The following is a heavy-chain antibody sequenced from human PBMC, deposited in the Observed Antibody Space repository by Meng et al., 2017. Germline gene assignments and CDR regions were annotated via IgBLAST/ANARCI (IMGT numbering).Heavy chain of an antibody. Sequence: SETLSLTCTVSGGSISSYYWSWIRQPAGKGLEWIGRIYTSGSTNYNPSLKSRVTMSVDTSKNQFSLKLSSVTAADTAVYYCARDRHIEQQLVPRQNDAFDIWGQGTMVTVSS. CDR3: ARDRHIEQQLVPRQNDAFDI. J-gene: IGHJ3*02. V-gene: IGHV4-4*07. D-gene: IGHD6-13*01. CDR2: IYTSGST. CDR1: GGSISSYY.